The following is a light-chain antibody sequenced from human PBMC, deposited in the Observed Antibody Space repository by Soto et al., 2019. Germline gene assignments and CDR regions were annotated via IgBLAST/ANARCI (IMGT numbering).Light chain of an antibody. J-gene: IGLJ1*01. CDR1: NIGTKG. Sequence: SYELTQPPSVSVAPGQTATITCGGNNIGTKGVHWYQKRPGQAPVLVVYDDTDRPSGIPERFSGSNSGNTATLTIGRVEAGDAADYYCHVWVSSSNHYVFGTGTKVTVL. V-gene: IGLV3-21*02. CDR3: HVWVSSSNHYV. CDR2: DDT.